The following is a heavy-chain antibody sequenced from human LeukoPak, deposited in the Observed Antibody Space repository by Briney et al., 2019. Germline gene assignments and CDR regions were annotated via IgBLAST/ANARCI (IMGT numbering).Heavy chain of an antibody. Sequence: PSQTLSLTCTVSGDSISSGDYYWSWIRQPPGKGLEWIGEINHSGSTNYNPSLKSRVTISVDTSKNQFSLKLSSVTAADTAVYYCACGGGGNWFDPWGQGTLVTVSS. V-gene: IGHV4-30-4*08. J-gene: IGHJ5*02. D-gene: IGHD2-21*01. CDR3: ACGGGGNWFDP. CDR1: GDSISSGDYY. CDR2: INHSGST.